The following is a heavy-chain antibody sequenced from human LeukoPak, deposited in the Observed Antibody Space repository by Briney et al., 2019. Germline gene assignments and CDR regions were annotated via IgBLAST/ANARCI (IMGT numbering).Heavy chain of an antibody. CDR1: GVTFSNFA. D-gene: IGHD6-19*01. V-gene: IGHV3-30*04. CDR2: VSYGGNNK. Sequence: PGGSLRLSCVASGVTFSNFAKHWVRQAPGKGLEWVALVSYGGNNKYYADSVKGRFTISRDNSKNTLYLQVNSLRPEDTAVYYCASNIAVAGPFDLWGRGTLVTVSS. J-gene: IGHJ2*01. CDR3: ASNIAVAGPFDL.